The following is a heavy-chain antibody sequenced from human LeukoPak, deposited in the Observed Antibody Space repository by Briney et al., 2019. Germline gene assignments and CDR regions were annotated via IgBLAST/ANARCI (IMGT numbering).Heavy chain of an antibody. Sequence: AGGSLRLSCAASGITFSSYGIHWVRQAPGKGLEWVAFIRYDGSNKYYADSVKGRFTISRDNSKNTLYLQMNSLRAEDTAVYYCARKGWGIAAAGTFDYWGQGTLVTVSS. D-gene: IGHD6-13*01. CDR2: IRYDGSNK. CDR3: ARKGWGIAAAGTFDY. CDR1: GITFSSYG. V-gene: IGHV3-30*02. J-gene: IGHJ4*02.